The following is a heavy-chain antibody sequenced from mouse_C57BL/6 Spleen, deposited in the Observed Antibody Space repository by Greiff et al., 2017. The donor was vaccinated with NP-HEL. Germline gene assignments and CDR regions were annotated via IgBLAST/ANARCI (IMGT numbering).Heavy chain of an antibody. CDR3: ARRDDGYYRFAY. J-gene: IGHJ3*01. CDR2: IYPRSGNT. D-gene: IGHD2-3*01. V-gene: IGHV1-81*01. Sequence: QVQLKQSGAELARPGASVKLSCKASGYTFTSYGISWVKQRTGQGLEWIGEIYPRSGNTYYNEKFKGKATLTADKSSSTAYMELRSLTSEDSAVYFCARRDDGYYRFAYWGQGTLVTVSA. CDR1: GYTFTSYG.